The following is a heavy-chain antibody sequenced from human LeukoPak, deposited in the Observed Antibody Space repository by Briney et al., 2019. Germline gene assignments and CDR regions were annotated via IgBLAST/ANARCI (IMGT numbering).Heavy chain of an antibody. D-gene: IGHD2-2*01. Sequence: ASVKVSCKASGYPFNSYDINWVRQATGHGLEWMGWINPNSGSSDSAQKFQGRVTMTADTSISTAYMELNILRSEDTAVYYCARLVGCGSTNCYSPDNWFDPWGQGTLVTVSS. CDR3: ARLVGCGSTNCYSPDNWFDP. CDR1: GYPFNSYD. V-gene: IGHV1-8*01. CDR2: INPNSGSS. J-gene: IGHJ5*02.